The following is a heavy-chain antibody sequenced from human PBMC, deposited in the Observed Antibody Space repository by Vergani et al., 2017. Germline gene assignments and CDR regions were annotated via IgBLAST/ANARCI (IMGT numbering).Heavy chain of an antibody. CDR3: ARGSRYSSSWYLRDYYYYYMDV. D-gene: IGHD6-13*01. J-gene: IGHJ6*03. CDR2: MNPNSGNT. V-gene: IGHV1-8*01. CDR1: GYTFTSYD. Sequence: QVQLVQSGAEVKKPGASVKVSCKASGYTFTSYDINWVRQATGQGLEWMGWMNPNSGNTGYAQKFQGRVTMTRNTAISTAYMELRSVRSEDTAVYYCARGSRYSSSWYLRDYYYYYMDVWGKGTTVTVSS.